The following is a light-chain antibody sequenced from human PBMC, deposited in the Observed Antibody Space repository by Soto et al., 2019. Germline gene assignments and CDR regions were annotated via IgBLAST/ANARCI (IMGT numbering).Light chain of an antibody. J-gene: IGKJ2*01. CDR3: QQYYTTPYT. CDR1: QSLLYTSNNKNY. V-gene: IGKV4-1*01. Sequence: DIVMTQSPDSLAVSLGARATINCKSSQSLLYTSNNKNYLAWYQQKPGQPPKLLIVWASTRASGVPDRFSGSGSGTDFTLSIGSLQAEDVAVYYCQQYYTTPYTFGQGTKLEIK. CDR2: WAS.